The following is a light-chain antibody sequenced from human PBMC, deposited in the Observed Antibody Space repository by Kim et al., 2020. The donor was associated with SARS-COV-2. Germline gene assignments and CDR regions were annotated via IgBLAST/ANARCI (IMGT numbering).Light chain of an antibody. CDR1: SGNSSYA. CDR2: LNSDGSH. J-gene: IGLJ3*02. CDR3: QTWGTGIWV. Sequence: ASVKLTCTLSSGNSSYAIAWHQQQPEKGPRYLMKLNSDGSHSKGDGIPDRFSGSSSGAERYLTISSLQSEDEVDYYCQTWGTGIWVFGGGTQLTVL. V-gene: IGLV4-69*01.